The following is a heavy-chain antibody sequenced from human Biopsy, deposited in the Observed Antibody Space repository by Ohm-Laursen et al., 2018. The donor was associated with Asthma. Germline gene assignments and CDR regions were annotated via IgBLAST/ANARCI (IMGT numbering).Heavy chain of an antibody. CDR3: ARKAGSCISRTCYSLDL. D-gene: IGHD2-2*01. V-gene: IGHV1-69*01. J-gene: IGHJ5*02. CDR2: INSVFGTT. Sequence: GSSVKVSCKSLGGTFNTYVIGWVRQAPGQGLEWMGGINSVFGTTTYPQKFQDRVTITADDSMSTVYMELSSLRSEDTAVYYCARKAGSCISRTCYSLDLWGQGTLVTVSS. CDR1: GGTFNTYV.